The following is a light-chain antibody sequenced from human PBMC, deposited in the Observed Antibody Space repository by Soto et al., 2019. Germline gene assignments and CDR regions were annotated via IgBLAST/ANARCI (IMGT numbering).Light chain of an antibody. V-gene: IGKV2-24*01. CDR1: QSLVYSDGNTY. Sequence: DIVLTQTPLSSPVTLGQPAAISCRSSQSLVYSDGNTYLSWLQLRPGQPPRLLIYQISNRFSGVPDRFSGRGAGTDFTLTISRVEAEDVGVYYCVQFAHFPRTFGQGTKVEIK. CDR3: VQFAHFPRT. J-gene: IGKJ1*01. CDR2: QIS.